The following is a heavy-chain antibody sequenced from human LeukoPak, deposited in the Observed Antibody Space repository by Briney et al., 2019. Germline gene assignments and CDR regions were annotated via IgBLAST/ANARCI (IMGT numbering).Heavy chain of an antibody. D-gene: IGHD1-1*01. J-gene: IGHJ3*01. Sequence: PSETLSLTCTVSGDSISSGDYYWSWIRQPAGKGLEWIGRISTSGRTNYNPSLKSRLPMSADTSKNQFSLILNSVTAADTAVYYCAVGRPRNATRLDDGYDFWGQGTMVTVSS. CDR3: AVGRPRNATRLDDGYDF. CDR2: ISTSGRT. V-gene: IGHV4-61*02. CDR1: GDSISSGDYY.